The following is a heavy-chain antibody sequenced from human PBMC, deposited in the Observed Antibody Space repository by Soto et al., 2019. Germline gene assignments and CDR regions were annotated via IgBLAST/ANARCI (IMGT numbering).Heavy chain of an antibody. D-gene: IGHD1-7*01. J-gene: IGHJ4*02. CDR1: GFTFSSYS. Sequence: GSLRLSCAASGFTFSSYSMNWVLQAPGKGLEWVSSISSSSSYIYYAGSVKGRFTISRDNAKNSLYLQMNSLRAEDTAVYYCARARYNWNYYPFDYWGQGTLVTVSS. V-gene: IGHV3-21*01. CDR3: ARARYNWNYYPFDY. CDR2: ISSSSSYI.